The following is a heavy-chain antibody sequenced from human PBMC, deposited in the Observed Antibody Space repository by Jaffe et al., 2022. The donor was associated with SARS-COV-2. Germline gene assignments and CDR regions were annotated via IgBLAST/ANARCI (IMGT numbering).Heavy chain of an antibody. J-gene: IGHJ6*03. V-gene: IGHV2-70*01. Sequence: QVTLRESGPALVKPTQTLTLTCTFSGFSLSTSGMCVSWIRQPPGKALEWLALIDWGDDKYYSTSLKTRLTISKDTSKNQVVLTMTNMDPVDTATYYCARGMYSHPDYYYYYMDVWGRGTTVTVSS. D-gene: IGHD6-13*01. CDR2: IDWGDDK. CDR1: GFSLSTSGMC. CDR3: ARGMYSHPDYYYYYMDV.